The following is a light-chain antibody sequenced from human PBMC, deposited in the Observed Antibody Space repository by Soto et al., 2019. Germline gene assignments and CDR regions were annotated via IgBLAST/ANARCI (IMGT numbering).Light chain of an antibody. Sequence: EIVLTQSPGTLSLSPGERATLSSRASQSVSSSYLAWYQQKPGQTPRLHIHGASTRATGIPDRFSGSGSGTVFTLTISRLEPEDFAVYYCQQYGSSPWTFGRGTKVEIK. CDR2: GAS. CDR1: QSVSSSY. V-gene: IGKV3-20*01. J-gene: IGKJ1*01. CDR3: QQYGSSPWT.